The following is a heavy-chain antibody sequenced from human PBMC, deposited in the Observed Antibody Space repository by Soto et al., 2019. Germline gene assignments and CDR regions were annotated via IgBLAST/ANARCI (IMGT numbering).Heavy chain of an antibody. D-gene: IGHD3-3*01. J-gene: IGHJ3*02. V-gene: IGHV4-59*08. CDR1: GGSISTYY. Sequence: PSETLSLTCTVSGGSISTYYWNWIRKSPGKGLEWIGYIYRTGSTHYNPSLNSRAAISLDTSRNRFSLKLNSVTAADTAVYFCARQIGDDPFDIWGQGTMVTVSS. CDR3: ARQIGDDPFDI. CDR2: IYRTGST.